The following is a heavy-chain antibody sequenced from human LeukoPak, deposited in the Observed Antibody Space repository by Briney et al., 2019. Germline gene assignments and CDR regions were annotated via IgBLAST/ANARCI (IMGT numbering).Heavy chain of an antibody. J-gene: IGHJ4*02. Sequence: PGGSLRLSCAASGFTFSSYAMHWVRQAPGKGLEWVAVISYDGSNKYYADSVKGRFTISRDNSKNTLYLQMNSLRAEDTAVYYCARDLGPPYYYDSSGYYFGGGQGTLVTVSS. CDR2: ISYDGSNK. V-gene: IGHV3-30-3*01. CDR1: GFTFSSYA. CDR3: ARDLGPPYYYDSSGYYFG. D-gene: IGHD3-22*01.